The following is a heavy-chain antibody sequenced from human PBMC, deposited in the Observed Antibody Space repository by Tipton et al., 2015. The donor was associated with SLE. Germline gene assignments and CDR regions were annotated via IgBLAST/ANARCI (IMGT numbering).Heavy chain of an antibody. CDR3: ARDRNPITFEGVIVKAFDI. Sequence: SLRLSCAASGFTFSNYGMHWVRQAPGMGPEWVAFIRFDGTKKYHADSVKGRFTISRDNSKNTLDLQMNSLRAEDTAVYFCARDRNPITFEGVIVKAFDIWGQGTKVTVSS. CDR2: IRFDGTKK. D-gene: IGHD3-16*02. V-gene: IGHV3-30*02. CDR1: GFTFSNYG. J-gene: IGHJ3*02.